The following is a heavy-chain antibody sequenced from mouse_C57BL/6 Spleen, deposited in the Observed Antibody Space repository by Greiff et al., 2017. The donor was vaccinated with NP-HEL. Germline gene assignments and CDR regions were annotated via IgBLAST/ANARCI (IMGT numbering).Heavy chain of an antibody. CDR1: GFTFSSYG. D-gene: IGHD1-1*01. V-gene: IGHV5-6*02. CDR3: ARKGIYYYGSSYGGSYYFDY. J-gene: IGHJ2*01. Sequence: DVMLVESGGDLVKPGGSLKLSCAASGFTFSSYGMSWVRQTPDKRLEWVATISSGGSYTYYPDSVKGRFTISRDNAKNTLYLQMSSLKSEDTAMYYCARKGIYYYGSSYGGSYYFDYWGQGTTLTVSS. CDR2: ISSGGSYT.